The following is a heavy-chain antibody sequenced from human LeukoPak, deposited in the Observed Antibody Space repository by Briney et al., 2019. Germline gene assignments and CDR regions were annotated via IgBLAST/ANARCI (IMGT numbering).Heavy chain of an antibody. Sequence: GRSLRLSCAASGFTFSSYAMHWVRQAPGTGLVWVALISYDGSNNYYADSVKGRFTISRDNSKNTLYLQMNSLRAEDTAVYYCARDTLYGNYFDYWGQGTLVTVSS. V-gene: IGHV3-30-3*01. CDR1: GFTFSSYA. CDR2: ISYDGSNN. J-gene: IGHJ4*02. D-gene: IGHD3-10*01. CDR3: ARDTLYGNYFDY.